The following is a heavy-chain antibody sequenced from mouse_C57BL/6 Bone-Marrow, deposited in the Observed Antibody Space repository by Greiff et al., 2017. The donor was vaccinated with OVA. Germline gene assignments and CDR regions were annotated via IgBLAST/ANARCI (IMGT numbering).Heavy chain of an antibody. Sequence: QVHVKQPGAELVRPGSSVKLSCKASGYTFTSYWMHWVKQRPIQGLEWIGNIDPSDSETHYNQKFKDKATLTVDKSSSTAYMQLSSLTSEDSAVYYCARKVTTVVGYFDVWGTGTTVTVSS. CDR3: ARKVTTVVGYFDV. D-gene: IGHD1-1*01. CDR1: GYTFTSYW. J-gene: IGHJ1*03. CDR2: IDPSDSET. V-gene: IGHV1-52*01.